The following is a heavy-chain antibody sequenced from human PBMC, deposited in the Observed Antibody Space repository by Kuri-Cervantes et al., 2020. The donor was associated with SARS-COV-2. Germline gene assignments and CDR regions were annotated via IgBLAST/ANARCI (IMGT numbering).Heavy chain of an antibody. V-gene: IGHV3-7*01. D-gene: IGHD2-2*01. CDR3: ATPGVPAANYYFDY. Sequence: GGSLRLSCAASGFTFSSYWMSWVRQAPGKGLEWVANIKQDGSGKYYVDSVKGRFTISRDNAKNSLYLQMNSLRAEDTAVYYCATPGVPAANYYFDYWGQGTLVTVSS. J-gene: IGHJ4*02. CDR2: IKQDGSGK. CDR1: GFTFSSYW.